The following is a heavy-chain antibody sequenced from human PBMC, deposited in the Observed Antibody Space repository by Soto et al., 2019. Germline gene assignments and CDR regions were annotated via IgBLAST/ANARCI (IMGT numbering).Heavy chain of an antibody. CDR3: ARDDWSSGYYYGMDV. Sequence: SSETLSLTCTVSGGSISSYYWSWIRQPPGKGLEWIGYIYYSGSTNYNPSLKSRVTISVDTSKNQFSLKLSSVTAADTAVYYCARDDWSSGYYYGMDVWGQGTTVTVSS. D-gene: IGHD6-19*01. CDR2: IYYSGST. CDR1: GGSISSYY. J-gene: IGHJ6*02. V-gene: IGHV4-59*01.